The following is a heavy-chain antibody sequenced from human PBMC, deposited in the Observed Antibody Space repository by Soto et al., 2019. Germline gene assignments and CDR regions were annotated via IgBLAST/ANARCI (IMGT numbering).Heavy chain of an antibody. D-gene: IGHD2-2*01. CDR2: IYYSGST. CDR1: GGCMSSGDYY. CDR3: ARAGFPAAIVS. V-gene: IGHV4-30-4*01. Sequence: SETLSLTCTVSGGCMSSGDYYWSWIRQPPGKGLEWIGYIYYSGSTYYNPSLKSRVTISVDTSKNQFSLKLSSVTAADTAVYYCARAGFPAAIVSWGQGTLVTVSS. J-gene: IGHJ4*02.